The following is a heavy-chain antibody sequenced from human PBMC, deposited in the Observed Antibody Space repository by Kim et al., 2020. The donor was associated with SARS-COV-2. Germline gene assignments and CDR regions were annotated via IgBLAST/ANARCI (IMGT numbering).Heavy chain of an antibody. Sequence: GGSLRLSCAACGFNFNDYWMTWIRQAPGKGLEWVAGIKHDGSEKLYADSVKGRFTISRDNAKTSLYLQMNSLRVEDMAVYYCTRALSGAGRGFDPWGQGTLVTGSS. J-gene: IGHJ5*02. CDR2: IKHDGSEK. CDR3: TRALSGAGRGFDP. D-gene: IGHD2-8*02. V-gene: IGHV3-7*05. CDR1: GFNFNDYW.